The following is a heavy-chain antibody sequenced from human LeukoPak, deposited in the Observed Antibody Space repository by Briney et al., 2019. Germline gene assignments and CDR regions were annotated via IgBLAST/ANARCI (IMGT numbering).Heavy chain of an antibody. Sequence: GGSLRLSCAVSGFTFSSYSMNWVRQAPGKGLEWVSSMSGSIGYMDYADSVKGRFTISRDNAKNSLYLQMNGLRADDTAIYYCARLLTNYYYMDVWGKGTTVTVSS. V-gene: IGHV3-21*06. CDR1: GFTFSSYS. J-gene: IGHJ6*03. CDR2: MSGSIGYM. CDR3: ARLLTNYYYMDV.